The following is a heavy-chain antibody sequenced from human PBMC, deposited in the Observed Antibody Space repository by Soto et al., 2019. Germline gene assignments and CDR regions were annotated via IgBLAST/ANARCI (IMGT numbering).Heavy chain of an antibody. CDR1: GFTFNNYA. CDR2: ISGGGDTT. V-gene: IGHV3-23*01. CDR3: AKGRGGSGSLTPRVDF. D-gene: IGHD3-10*01. Sequence: EVQLLESGGGLVQPGGSLRLSCAASGFTFNNYAMTWVRQAPGKGLEWVSAISGGGDTTSYDDSVKGRFTVSRDGSKNTLHLQMSSLRAEDTALYYCAKGRGGSGSLTPRVDFWGQGTLVTVSS. J-gene: IGHJ4*02.